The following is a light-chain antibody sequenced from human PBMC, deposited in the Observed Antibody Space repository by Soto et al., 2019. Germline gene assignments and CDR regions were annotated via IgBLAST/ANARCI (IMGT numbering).Light chain of an antibody. CDR1: SIDVGSYNL. CDR3: CSYAGSRTHVL. Sequence: QSALTQPASVSGSPGQSITISCIGTSIDVGSYNLVSWYQQHPGKAPKVLIYEVSERPSGVSNRFSGSKSGNTASLTISGLQAEDEAEYYCCSYAGSRTHVLFGGGTKVTVL. V-gene: IGLV2-23*02. CDR2: EVS. J-gene: IGLJ2*01.